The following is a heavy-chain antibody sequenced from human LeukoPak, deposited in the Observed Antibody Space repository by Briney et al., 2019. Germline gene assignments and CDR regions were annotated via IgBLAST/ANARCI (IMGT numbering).Heavy chain of an antibody. Sequence: ASLKVSCKASGYTFTSYDINWVRQATGQRLEWMGWMNPNSGNTGYAQKFQGRVTMTRNTSISTAYMELSSLRSEDTAVYYCARGRRSYGLGQDYWGQGTLVTVSS. V-gene: IGHV1-8*01. CDR2: MNPNSGNT. CDR1: GYTFTSYD. J-gene: IGHJ4*02. D-gene: IGHD5-18*01. CDR3: ARGRRSYGLGQDY.